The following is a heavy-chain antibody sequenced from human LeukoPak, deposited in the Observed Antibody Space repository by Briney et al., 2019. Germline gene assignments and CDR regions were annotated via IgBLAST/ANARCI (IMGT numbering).Heavy chain of an antibody. J-gene: IGHJ3*02. CDR2: ISGRGGSA. V-gene: IGHV3-23*01. D-gene: IGHD7-27*01. Sequence: GESLRLSCVASQFTYTIYAMNWVRQAPGMGLEWVSSISGRGGSAYYADSVRGRFTISRDNSRNTLYLQMNSLRAEDTAVYYCAKEPNWGFSYDAFDIWGQGTMVTVSS. CDR1: QFTYTIYA. CDR3: AKEPNWGFSYDAFDI.